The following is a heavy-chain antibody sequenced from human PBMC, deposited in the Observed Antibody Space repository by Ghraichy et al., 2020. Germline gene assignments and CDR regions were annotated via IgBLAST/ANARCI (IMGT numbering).Heavy chain of an antibody. Sequence: SETRSLTCTVSGASISSYYWSWIRQPPGKGLEWIGYSHDSGSTDYNPSLKSRVTISLDTSKNQFSLNLSSVTAADTAVYYCAIRNKWGWYFDLWGRGTLVTVSS. J-gene: IGHJ2*01. CDR3: AIRNKWGWYFDL. CDR2: SHDSGST. CDR1: GASISSYY. D-gene: IGHD7-27*01. V-gene: IGHV4-59*03.